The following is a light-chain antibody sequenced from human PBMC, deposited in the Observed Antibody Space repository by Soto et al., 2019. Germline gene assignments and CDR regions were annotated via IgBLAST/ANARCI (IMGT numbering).Light chain of an antibody. CDR2: EVN. CDR3: SSFAGSSLV. V-gene: IGLV2-8*01. Sequence: QSALTQPPSASGSPGQSVTISCTGTSSDVGGYNYVSWYQQHPDKAPKLIIYEVNKRPSGVPDRFSGSKSGNTASLTVSGLQAEDEADYYCSSFAGSSLVFGGGTKVTVL. CDR1: SSDVGGYNY. J-gene: IGLJ2*01.